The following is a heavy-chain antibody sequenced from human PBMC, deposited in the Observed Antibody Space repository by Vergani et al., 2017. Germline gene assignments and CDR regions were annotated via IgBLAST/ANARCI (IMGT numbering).Heavy chain of an antibody. D-gene: IGHD6-19*01. J-gene: IGHJ4*02. CDR1: GFTVSSNY. CDR3: ARDRVAVAGRLD. Sequence: EVQLVESGGGLIQPGGSLRLSCAASGFTVSSNYMSWVRQAPGRGLEWVSVIYSGGSTYYADSVKGRFTISRDNSKNTLYLQMNSLGAEDTAVYYCARDRVAVAGRLDWGQGTLVTVSS. V-gene: IGHV3-53*01. CDR2: IYSGGST.